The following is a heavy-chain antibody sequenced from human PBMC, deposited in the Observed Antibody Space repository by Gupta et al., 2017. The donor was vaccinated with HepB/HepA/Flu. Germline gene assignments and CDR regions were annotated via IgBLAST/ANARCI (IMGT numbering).Heavy chain of an antibody. CDR2: IKQDGSEK. CDR1: GFTVSSYW. CDR3: ARELHYYYYYYMDV. D-gene: IGHD5-18*01. Sequence: EVQLVESGGGLVQTGGSLRLSGEASGFTVSSYWMSWVRQAPGKGLEWVAHIKQDGSEKYYVDSVKGRFPISRDNAKNSLYLQMNSLRAEDTAVYYCARELHYYYYYYMDVWGKGTTVTVSS. J-gene: IGHJ6*03. V-gene: IGHV3-7*01.